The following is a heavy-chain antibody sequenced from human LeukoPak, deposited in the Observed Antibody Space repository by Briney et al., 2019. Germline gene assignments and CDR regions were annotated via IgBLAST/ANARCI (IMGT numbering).Heavy chain of an antibody. CDR2: IVVGSGNT. V-gene: IGHV1-58*01. J-gene: IGHJ3*02. D-gene: IGHD1-26*01. CDR3: AAVDVVGATRGAFDI. CDR1: GFTFTSSA. Sequence: GTSVKVSCKASGFTFTSSAVQWVRQARGQRLEWIGWIVVGSGNTNYAQKSQERVTITRDMSTSTAYMELSSLRSEDTAVYYCAAVDVVGATRGAFDIWGQGTMVTVSS.